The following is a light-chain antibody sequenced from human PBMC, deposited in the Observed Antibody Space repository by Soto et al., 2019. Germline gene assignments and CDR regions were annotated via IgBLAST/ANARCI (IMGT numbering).Light chain of an antibody. CDR3: QQYNNWPPIT. J-gene: IGKJ5*01. V-gene: IGKV3D-15*01. CDR1: QSVSSN. Sequence: EIVMTQSPATLSVSPGERATLSCRASQSVSSNLAWYQQIAGQAPRLLIYDASNRATGIPARFSGSGSGTDFTLTISSLEPEDFAVYYCQQYNNWPPITFGQGTRLEIK. CDR2: DAS.